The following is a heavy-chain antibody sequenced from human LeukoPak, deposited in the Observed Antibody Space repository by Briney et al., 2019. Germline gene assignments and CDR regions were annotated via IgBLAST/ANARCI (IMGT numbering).Heavy chain of an antibody. V-gene: IGHV3-74*01. CDR3: ARAGGYYYDSSGYDY. CDR2: INSDGSST. J-gene: IGHJ4*02. Sequence: GGSLRLSCAASGFTFSSYAMHWVRQAPGKGLVWVSRINSDGSSTSYADSVKGRFTISRDNAKNTLYLQMNSLRAEDTAVYYCARAGGYYYDSSGYDYWGQGTLVTVSS. CDR1: GFTFSSYA. D-gene: IGHD3-22*01.